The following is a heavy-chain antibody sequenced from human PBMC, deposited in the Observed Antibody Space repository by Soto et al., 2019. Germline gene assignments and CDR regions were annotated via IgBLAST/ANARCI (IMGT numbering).Heavy chain of an antibody. V-gene: IGHV4-59*01. J-gene: IGHJ3*02. D-gene: IGHD3-10*01. CDR2: IYYSGST. Sequence: QVQLQESGPGLVKPSETLSLTCTVSGGSISRYYWSWIRKPPGKGLEWIGYIYYSGSTNYNPSLKSRVTISVDTSKNQFSLKLSSVTAADTAVYYCARVWGGAFDIWGQGTMVTVSS. CDR1: GGSISRYY. CDR3: ARVWGGAFDI.